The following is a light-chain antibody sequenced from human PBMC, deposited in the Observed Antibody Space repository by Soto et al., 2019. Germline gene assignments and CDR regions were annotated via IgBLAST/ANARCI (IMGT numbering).Light chain of an antibody. CDR3: QQTYSAPWT. Sequence: DYQMTQSPSSLSASVGDRVTITCRARQRISNYLKWYQQRPGKATKILMHSAATLQSGVPPRFSGSGSGTDFTLTISSLQPEEFPTYFCQQTYSAPWTFGQGTKVEIK. V-gene: IGKV1-39*01. CDR1: QRISNY. J-gene: IGKJ1*01. CDR2: SAA.